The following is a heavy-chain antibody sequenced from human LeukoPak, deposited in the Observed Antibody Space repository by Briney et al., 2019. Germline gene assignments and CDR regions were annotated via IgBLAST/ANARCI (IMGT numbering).Heavy chain of an antibody. CDR1: GFTFSSYA. CDR2: ISSSSSYI. J-gene: IGHJ5*02. Sequence: GGSLRLSCAASGFTFSSYAMSWVRQAPGKGLEWVSSISSSSSYIYYADSVKGRFTISRDNAKNSLYLQMNSLRAEDTAVYYCARDARDWNYNWFDPWGQGTLVTVSS. CDR3: ARDARDWNYNWFDP. V-gene: IGHV3-21*01. D-gene: IGHD1-7*01.